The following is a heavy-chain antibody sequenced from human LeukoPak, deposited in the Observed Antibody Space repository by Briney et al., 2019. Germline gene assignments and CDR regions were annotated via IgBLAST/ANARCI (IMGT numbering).Heavy chain of an antibody. CDR2: ISSSSSTI. CDR3: ARDPGGAWAVAAAGIDY. J-gene: IGHJ4*02. CDR1: GFTFSRYS. D-gene: IGHD6-13*01. Sequence: GGSLRLSCAASGFTFSRYSMNWVRQAPGKGLEWVSYISSSSSTIYYADSVKGRFTISRDNAKNSLYLQMNSLRAEDTAVYYCARDPGGAWAVAAAGIDYWGQGTLVTVSS. V-gene: IGHV3-48*01.